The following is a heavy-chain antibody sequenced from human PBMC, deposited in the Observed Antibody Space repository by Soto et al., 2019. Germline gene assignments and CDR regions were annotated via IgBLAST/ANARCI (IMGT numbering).Heavy chain of an antibody. CDR1: GFTFSSYR. J-gene: IGHJ4*02. CDR2: ISSSSSTI. Sequence: EVQLVESGGGLVQPGGSLRLSCAASGFTFSSYRMNWVRQAPGKGLEWVSYISSSSSTIYYADSVKGRFTISRDNAKNSMYLQMNSLRAEDTAVYYCASIGYSYGSDPSDYWGQGTLVTVSS. CDR3: ASIGYSYGSDPSDY. V-gene: IGHV3-48*01. D-gene: IGHD5-18*01.